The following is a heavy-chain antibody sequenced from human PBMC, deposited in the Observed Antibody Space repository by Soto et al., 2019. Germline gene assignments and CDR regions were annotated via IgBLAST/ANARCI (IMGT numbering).Heavy chain of an antibody. D-gene: IGHD6-19*01. CDR2: IRDKANSYAT. V-gene: IGHV3-73*01. Sequence: PGGSLRLSCAASGFTFSGSAMHWVRQASGKGLEWVGRIRDKANSYATAYTASVKGRFTISRDNSKNTLYLQMNSLRAEDTAVYYCARRSSGWYFDYWGQGTLVTVSS. CDR1: GFTFSGSA. J-gene: IGHJ4*02. CDR3: ARRSSGWYFDY.